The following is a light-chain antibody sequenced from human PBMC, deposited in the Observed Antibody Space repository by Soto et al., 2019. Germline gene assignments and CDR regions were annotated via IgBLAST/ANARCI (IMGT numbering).Light chain of an antibody. CDR2: DNN. Sequence: QSVLTQPPSVSAAPGQKVTISCSGSSSNIGNNYVSWYQQLPGTAPKLLIYDNNKRPSGIPDRFSGSKTGTSATLGITGLQTGDEADYYCETWDSGLSAGIFGGGTKLTVL. J-gene: IGLJ2*01. V-gene: IGLV1-51*01. CDR3: ETWDSGLSAGI. CDR1: SSNIGNNY.